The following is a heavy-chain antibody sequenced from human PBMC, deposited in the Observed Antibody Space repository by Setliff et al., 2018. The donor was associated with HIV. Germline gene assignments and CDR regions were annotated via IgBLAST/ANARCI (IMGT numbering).Heavy chain of an antibody. CDR1: GGSISSRDYY. D-gene: IGHD3-9*01. J-gene: IGHJ6*03. Sequence: PSETLSLTCTVSGGSISSRDYYWGWIRQPPGKGLEWIGSMSYSGSAYYNPSLKSRVTISVDTSKSQFSLRLSSVTAADTAVYYCARQWDFDWLLQNYYYMDVWGKGATVTVSS. CDR2: MSYSGSA. CDR3: ARQWDFDWLLQNYYYMDV. V-gene: IGHV4-39*01.